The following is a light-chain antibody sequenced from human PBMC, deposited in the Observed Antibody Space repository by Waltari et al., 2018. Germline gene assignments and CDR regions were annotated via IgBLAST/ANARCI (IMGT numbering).Light chain of an antibody. Sequence: QSILTQPTSVSGAPGQRVTISCTGSSSNIGAGHDVHWYQAFPGTAPKLLIHVNTHPPSRVPYRCSGSKSGSSASLAINGLQAEDEADYYCQSFDSNVRGGVVFGGGTKVTVL. J-gene: IGLJ3*02. CDR2: VNT. V-gene: IGLV1-40*01. CDR3: QSFDSNVRGGVV. CDR1: SSNIGAGHD.